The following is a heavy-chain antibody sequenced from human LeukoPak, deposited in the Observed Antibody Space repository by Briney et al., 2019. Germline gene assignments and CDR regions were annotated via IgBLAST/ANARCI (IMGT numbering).Heavy chain of an antibody. D-gene: IGHD5-24*01. CDR2: IFYSGST. Sequence: SETLSLTCTVSGASISGYFWSWLRQPPGKGLEWIGYIFYSGSTTYNPSLKSRVTISIDTSMNQFSLKLSSVTAADTAVYYCARGNGYNLYWGLGTLVTVSS. CDR3: ARGNGYNLY. CDR1: GASISGYF. J-gene: IGHJ4*02. V-gene: IGHV4-59*01.